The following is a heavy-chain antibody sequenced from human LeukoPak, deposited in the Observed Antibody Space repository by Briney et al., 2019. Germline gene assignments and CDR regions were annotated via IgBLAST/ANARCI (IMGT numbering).Heavy chain of an antibody. V-gene: IGHV3-23*01. Sequence: PGGSLRLSCTASGFTFSTYAMSWVRQAPGKGLEWVSVISGSGSSTYYADSVKGRFTISRDNARNSLDLQMNSLRDEDTAVYYCARDEGPLDYWGQGTLVTVSS. CDR1: GFTFSTYA. CDR2: ISGSGSST. J-gene: IGHJ4*02. CDR3: ARDEGPLDY.